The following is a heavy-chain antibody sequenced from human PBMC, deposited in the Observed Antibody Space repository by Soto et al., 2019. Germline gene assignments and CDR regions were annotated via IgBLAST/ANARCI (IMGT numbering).Heavy chain of an antibody. D-gene: IGHD1-7*01. Sequence: ESLKISCEASGYSFTTYWISWVRQMPGKGLEWMGAIDPRDSYTKYSPSFQGHVTISVDKSISTAYLQWNSLKASDTAIYYCEREKSDLELFNWLDPWGQGTLVTVSS. J-gene: IGHJ5*02. CDR2: IDPRDSYT. CDR3: EREKSDLELFNWLDP. CDR1: GYSFTTYW. V-gene: IGHV5-10-1*01.